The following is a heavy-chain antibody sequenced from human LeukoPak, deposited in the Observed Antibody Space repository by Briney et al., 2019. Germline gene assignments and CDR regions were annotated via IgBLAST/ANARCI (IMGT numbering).Heavy chain of an antibody. CDR3: ARAHYGDTRYYYYMDV. V-gene: IGHV4-34*01. D-gene: IGHD4-17*01. J-gene: IGHJ6*03. CDR2: INHSGST. CDR1: GGSFSGYY. Sequence: PSETLSLTCAVYGGSFSGYYWSWIRQPPGKGLEWIGEINHSGSTNYNPSLKSRVTISVDTSKNQFSLKLSSVTAADTAVYYCARAHYGDTRYYYYMDVWGKGTTVTVSS.